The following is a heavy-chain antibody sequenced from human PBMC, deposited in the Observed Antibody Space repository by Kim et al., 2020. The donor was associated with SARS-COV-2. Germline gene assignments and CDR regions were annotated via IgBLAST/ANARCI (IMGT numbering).Heavy chain of an antibody. Sequence: ASVKVSCKASGYTFTAYYMHWVRQAPGQGLEWMGWINPNSGDTKYAQKFQGRVTMTGDTSVTTAYMELSRLRSDDTAIYYCATYPYSSGWYTVADRWGQGTLVTVSS. V-gene: IGHV1-2*02. CDR2: INPNSGDT. CDR3: ATYPYSSGWYTVADR. D-gene: IGHD6-19*01. J-gene: IGHJ5*02. CDR1: GYTFTAYY.